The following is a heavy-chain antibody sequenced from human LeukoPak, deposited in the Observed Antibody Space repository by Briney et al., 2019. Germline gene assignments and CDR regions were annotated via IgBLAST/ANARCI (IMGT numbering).Heavy chain of an antibody. J-gene: IGHJ3*02. Sequence: GGSLRLSCAASGFTVSSNYMNWVRQAPGKGLEWVSVIYSGGSTYYADSVKGRFTISRDNSKNTLYLQMNGLRAEDTAVYYCARYGLGAHAFDIWGQGTMVTVSS. CDR3: ARYGLGAHAFDI. V-gene: IGHV3-66*01. D-gene: IGHD3/OR15-3a*01. CDR2: IYSGGST. CDR1: GFTVSSNY.